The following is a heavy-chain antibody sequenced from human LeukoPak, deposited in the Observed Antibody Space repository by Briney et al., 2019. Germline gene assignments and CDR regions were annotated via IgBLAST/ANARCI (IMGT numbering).Heavy chain of an antibody. D-gene: IGHD2-2*01. V-gene: IGHV4-34*01. CDR2: INHSGST. J-gene: IGHJ6*03. CDR1: GGSFSGYY. Sequence: SETLSLTRAVYGGSFSGYYWSWIRQPPGKGLDWIGEINHSGSTNYNPSLKSRVTISVDTSKNQFSLKLSSVTAADTAVYYCARPGDCSSTSCSGYMDVWGKGTTVTVSS. CDR3: ARPGDCSSTSCSGYMDV.